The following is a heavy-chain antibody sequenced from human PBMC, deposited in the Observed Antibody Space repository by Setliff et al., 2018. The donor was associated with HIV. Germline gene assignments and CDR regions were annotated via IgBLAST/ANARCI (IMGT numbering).Heavy chain of an antibody. Sequence: SETLSLTCAVYGGSFSGYYWSWIREPPGKGLEWIGEINHSGSTNHNPSLKSRVTISEDTSKKQFSLKLSSVTAADTAVYYCARQYPRGCYDSGFDYWGQGTLVTVSS. CDR1: GGSFSGYY. CDR2: INHSGST. J-gene: IGHJ4*02. V-gene: IGHV4-34*01. D-gene: IGHD6-19*01. CDR3: ARQYPRGCYDSGFDY.